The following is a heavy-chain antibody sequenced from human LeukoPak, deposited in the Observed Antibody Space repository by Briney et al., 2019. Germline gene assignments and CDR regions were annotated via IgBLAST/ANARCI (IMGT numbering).Heavy chain of an antibody. CDR3: ARVRYCSSTSCYHFDY. Sequence: SQTLSLTCTVSGGSISSGSYYWSWIRQPAGKGLEWIGRIYTSESTNYIPSLKSRVTISVDTSKNQFSLKLSSVTAADTAVYYCARVRYCSSTSCYHFDYWGQGTLVTVSS. V-gene: IGHV4-61*02. CDR2: IYTSEST. CDR1: GGSISSGSYY. J-gene: IGHJ4*02. D-gene: IGHD2-2*01.